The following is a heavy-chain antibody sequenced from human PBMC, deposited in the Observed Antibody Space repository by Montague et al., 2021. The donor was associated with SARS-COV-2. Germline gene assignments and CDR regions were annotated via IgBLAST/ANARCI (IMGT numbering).Heavy chain of an antibody. V-gene: IGHV3-23*03. D-gene: IGHD3-10*01. CDR1: GFTFSSYA. CDR3: AKDSYGSGSYEYYYGMDV. J-gene: IGHJ6*02. CDR2: IYSGGSST. Sequence: SLRLSCAASGFTFSSYAMSWVRQAPGKGLGWVSVIYSGGSSTYYADSVKGRFTVSRDNSKNTLYLQMNSLRAEDTAVYYCAKDSYGSGSYEYYYGMDVWGQGTTVTVSS.